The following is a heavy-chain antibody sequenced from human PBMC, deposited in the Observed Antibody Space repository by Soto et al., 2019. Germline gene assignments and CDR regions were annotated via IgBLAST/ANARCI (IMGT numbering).Heavy chain of an antibody. D-gene: IGHD2-15*01. CDR2: IYSGGST. V-gene: IGHV3-53*01. CDR3: ARELGYCSGGSCYYYYYGMDV. J-gene: IGHJ6*02. Sequence: GGSLRLSCAASGFTFSDYYMSWIRQAPGKGLEWVSVIYSGGSTYYADSVKGRFTISRDNSKNTLYLQMNSLRAEDTAVYYCARELGYCSGGSCYYYYYGMDVWGQGTTVTVSS. CDR1: GFTFSDYY.